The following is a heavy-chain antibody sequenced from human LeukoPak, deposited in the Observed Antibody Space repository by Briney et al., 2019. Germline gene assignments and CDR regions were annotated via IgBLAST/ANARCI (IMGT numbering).Heavy chain of an antibody. Sequence: SETLSLTCTVSGGSISSYYWSWIRQPPGKGLEWIGYIYYSGSTNYNPSLKSRVTISVDTSKNQFSLKLSPVTAADTAVYYCAREVPYSGSYHTLFDYWGQGTLVTVSS. CDR2: IYYSGST. CDR1: GGSISSYY. J-gene: IGHJ4*02. CDR3: AREVPYSGSYHTLFDY. D-gene: IGHD1-26*01. V-gene: IGHV4-59*01.